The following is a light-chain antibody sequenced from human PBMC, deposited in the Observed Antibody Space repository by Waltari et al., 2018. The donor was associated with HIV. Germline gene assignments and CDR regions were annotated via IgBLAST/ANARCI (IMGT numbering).Light chain of an antibody. CDR2: KTS. Sequence: DIEMTQSPSTLSASIGDNVSSTCRASQNVGDSLAWYQQKPGKAPSLRISKTSTLQIGVPTNFSGSRSGTHVTLTITGLRGDDFATYYCQQYSFFPVTFGQGTK. V-gene: IGKV1-5*03. CDR1: QNVGDS. J-gene: IGKJ2*01. CDR3: QQYSFFPVT.